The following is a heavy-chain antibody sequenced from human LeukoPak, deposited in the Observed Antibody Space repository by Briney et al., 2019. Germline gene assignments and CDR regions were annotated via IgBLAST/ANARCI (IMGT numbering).Heavy chain of an antibody. CDR1: GFSFTTYW. D-gene: IGHD3-10*01. CDR2: IKQDGTEK. CDR3: AKDTQLGSNYYGSGSPDY. Sequence: PGGSLRLSCAASGFSFTTYWMSWVRQAPGKGLEWVANIKQDGTEKYYVDSVKGRFSISRDNAKNSLYLQMNSLRAEDTAVYYCAKDTQLGSNYYGSGSPDYWGQGTLVTVSS. V-gene: IGHV3-7*01. J-gene: IGHJ4*02.